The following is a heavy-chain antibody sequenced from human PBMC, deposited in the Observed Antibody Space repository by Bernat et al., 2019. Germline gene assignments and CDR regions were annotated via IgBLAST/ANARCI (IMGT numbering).Heavy chain of an antibody. Sequence: EVQLVESGGAVVQPGGSLRLSCATSGFTFDDYAMHLVRQVPGKGLEWVSLISGDGSSTYCAESVKGRFTIYRDNSKNSLYLQMNSLRTEDTALFYCAKDMRYNRPFEGMDVWGQGTKATVSS. D-gene: IGHD1-14*01. J-gene: IGHJ6*02. CDR1: GFTFDDYA. CDR2: ISGDGSST. CDR3: AKDMRYNRPFEGMDV. V-gene: IGHV3-43*02.